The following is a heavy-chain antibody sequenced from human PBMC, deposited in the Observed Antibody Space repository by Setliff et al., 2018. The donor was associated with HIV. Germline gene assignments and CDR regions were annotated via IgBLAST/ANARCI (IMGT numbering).Heavy chain of an antibody. Sequence: SETLSLTCTVSAGSISSYYWTWIRQPPGKGLEWIGYISTRGGTTYNPSLKSRVTISVDTSKNQFSLKLSSVTAADTAVYYCARAFPMTTVVTQSGYGAFDSWGQGTMVTV. V-gene: IGHV4-4*09. CDR2: ISTRGGT. D-gene: IGHD4-17*01. CDR1: AGSISSYY. CDR3: ARAFPMTTVVTQSGYGAFDS. J-gene: IGHJ3*02.